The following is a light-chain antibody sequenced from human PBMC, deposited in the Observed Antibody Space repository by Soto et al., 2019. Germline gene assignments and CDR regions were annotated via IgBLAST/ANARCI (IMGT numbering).Light chain of an antibody. CDR1: SSDVGGYDY. J-gene: IGLJ1*01. Sequence: QCPLTLPHSASGSPGQSCTISCTGTSSDVGGYDYVSWYQQHPGKAPKLMIYEVTIRPSGVSDRFSGSKSGNTASLTVSGLQAEDEADYYCSSYTGGNPSYVFGTGTKVTVL. CDR3: SSYTGGNPSYV. V-gene: IGLV2-8*01. CDR2: EVT.